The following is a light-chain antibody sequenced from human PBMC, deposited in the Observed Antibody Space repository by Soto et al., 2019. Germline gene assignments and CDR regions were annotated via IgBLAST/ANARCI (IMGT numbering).Light chain of an antibody. CDR1: SSDIGAYNY. CDR3: SSYTSISTLV. V-gene: IGLV2-14*01. CDR2: EVS. J-gene: IGLJ1*01. Sequence: QSAPTQPASVSGSPGQSITISCTGTSSDIGAYNYVSWYQQHPGKAPKLMIYEVSDRPSGVSNRFSGSKSGNTASLTISGLQAEDEADYYCSSYTSISTLVFGSGTKVTVL.